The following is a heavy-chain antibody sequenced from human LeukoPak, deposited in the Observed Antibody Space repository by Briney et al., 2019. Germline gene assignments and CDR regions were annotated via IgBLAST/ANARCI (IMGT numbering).Heavy chain of an antibody. J-gene: IGHJ5*02. CDR1: GGSISSYY. CDR2: IYYSGST. V-gene: IGHV4-59*12. CDR3: ARDPTQRGFDP. Sequence: SETLSLTCTVSGGSISSYYWSWIRQPPGKGLEWIGYIYYSGSTNYNPSLKSRVTISVDTSKNQFSLKLSSVTAADTAVYYCARDPTQRGFDPWGQGTLATVSS.